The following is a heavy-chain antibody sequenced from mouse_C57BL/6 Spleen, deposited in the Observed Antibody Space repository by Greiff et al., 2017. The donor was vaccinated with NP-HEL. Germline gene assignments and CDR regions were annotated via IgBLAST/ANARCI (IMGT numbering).Heavy chain of an antibody. D-gene: IGHD6-1*01. Sequence: QVQLQQPGAELVMPGASVKLSCKASGYTFTSYWMHWVKQRPGQGLEWIGEIDPSDSYTNYNQKFKGKSTLTVDKSSSTAYMQLRSLTSADADVYDGASESQLAGTGGMDYWGQGTSVTVSS. CDR3: ASESQLAGTGGMDY. CDR1: GYTFTSYW. V-gene: IGHV1-69*01. CDR2: IDPSDSYT. J-gene: IGHJ4*01.